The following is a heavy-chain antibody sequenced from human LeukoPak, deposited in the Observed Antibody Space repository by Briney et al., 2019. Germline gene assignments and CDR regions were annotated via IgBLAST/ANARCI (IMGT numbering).Heavy chain of an antibody. CDR2: IYYSGST. J-gene: IGHJ3*02. Sequence: SETLSLTCTVSGGSISSSSYYWSWIRQPPGKGLEWIGYIYYSGSTNYNPSLKSRVTISVDTSKNQFSLKLSSVTAADTAVYYCATSGTTVTTRDAFDIWGQGTMVTVSS. CDR3: ATSGTTVTTRDAFDI. CDR1: GGSISSSSYY. V-gene: IGHV4-61*05. D-gene: IGHD4-17*01.